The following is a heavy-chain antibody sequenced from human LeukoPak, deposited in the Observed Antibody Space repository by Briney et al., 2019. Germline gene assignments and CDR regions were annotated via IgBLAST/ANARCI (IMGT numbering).Heavy chain of an antibody. J-gene: IGHJ2*01. CDR3: ARDQIAVTGAGYFDL. CDR2: MYSAGTT. Sequence: GGSLRLSCAASGFTFSSYGMSWVRQAPGKGLEWVSVMYSAGTTYYADSVKGRFTISRDKSRNTMYLQMNSLRVEDTAVYYCARDQIAVTGAGYFDLWGRGTLVAVSS. CDR1: GFTFSSYG. D-gene: IGHD6-19*01. V-gene: IGHV3-66*01.